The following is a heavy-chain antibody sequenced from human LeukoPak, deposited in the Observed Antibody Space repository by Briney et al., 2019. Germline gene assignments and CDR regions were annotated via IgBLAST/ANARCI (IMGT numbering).Heavy chain of an antibody. Sequence: SETLSLTCTVSGGSISSGGYYWSWIRQHPGKGLEWIGYIYYSGSTNYNPSLKSRVTISVDTSKNQFSLKLSSVTAADTAVFYCARHVSAYSSGLPYYMDVWGKGTTVTVSS. CDR2: IYYSGST. V-gene: IGHV4-61*08. CDR3: ARHVSAYSSGLPYYMDV. D-gene: IGHD6-19*01. J-gene: IGHJ6*03. CDR1: GGSISSGGYY.